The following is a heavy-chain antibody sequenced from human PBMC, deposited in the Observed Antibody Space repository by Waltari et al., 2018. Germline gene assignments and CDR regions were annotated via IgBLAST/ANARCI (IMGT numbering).Heavy chain of an antibody. J-gene: IGHJ5*02. V-gene: IGHV4-61*02. CDR1: GASVSGGSYC. D-gene: IGHD3-22*01. CDR2: IYTTGRT. Sequence: QVQLQESGPGLVKPSQTLSLTCPVSGASVSGGSYCWNWIRQPAGKGLEWIARIYTTGRTDYNPSLQSRVTISADTSKNELSLKMSSVTAADTAVYYCARSGYDSTEGWLDPWGPGTLVTVSS. CDR3: ARSGYDSTEGWLDP.